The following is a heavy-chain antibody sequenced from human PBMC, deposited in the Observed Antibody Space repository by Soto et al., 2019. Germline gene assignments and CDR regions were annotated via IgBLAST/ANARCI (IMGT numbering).Heavy chain of an antibody. V-gene: IGHV3-23*01. J-gene: IGHJ4*02. CDR2: ISGSGGST. D-gene: IGHD6-19*01. CDR3: AKEYGSGWAEFDY. Sequence: PGGSLRLSCAASGFTFSSYAMSWVRQAPGKGLEWVSTISGSGGSTYYADSVKGRFTISRDNSKNTVYLQMNSLRAEDTAVYYCAKEYGSGWAEFDYWGQGTLVTVSS. CDR1: GFTFSSYA.